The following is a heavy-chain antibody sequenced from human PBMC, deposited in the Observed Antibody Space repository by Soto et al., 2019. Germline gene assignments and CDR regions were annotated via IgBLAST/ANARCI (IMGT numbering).Heavy chain of an antibody. Sequence: PGGSLRLSCAASGFTFSSYGMNWVRQAPGKGLEWVAVISYDGSNKYYADSVKGRFTISRDNAKNSLYLQMNSLRAEDTAVYYCAKPLLWFGESLWGMDVWGQGTTVTVSS. J-gene: IGHJ6*02. CDR1: GFTFSSYG. V-gene: IGHV3-30*18. CDR2: ISYDGSNK. CDR3: AKPLLWFGESLWGMDV. D-gene: IGHD3-10*01.